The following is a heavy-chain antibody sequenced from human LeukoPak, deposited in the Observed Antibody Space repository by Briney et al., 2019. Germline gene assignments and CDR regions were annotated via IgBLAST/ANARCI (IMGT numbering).Heavy chain of an antibody. CDR1: GGSISSSSYY. CDR3: ARPLVEAMVPLDY. Sequence: SETLSLTCTVSGGSISSSSYYWGWIRQPPGKGLEWIGSIYYSGSTYYNPSLKSRVTISVDTSKNQFSLKLSSVTAADTAVYYCARPLVEAMVPLDYWGQGTLVTVSS. J-gene: IGHJ4*02. V-gene: IGHV4-39*01. D-gene: IGHD5-18*01. CDR2: IYYSGST.